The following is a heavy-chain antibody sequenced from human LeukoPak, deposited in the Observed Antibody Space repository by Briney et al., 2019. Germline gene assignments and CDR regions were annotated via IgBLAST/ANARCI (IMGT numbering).Heavy chain of an antibody. Sequence: SQTLSLTCAISGDSVSSNSAAWNWIRQSPSRGLEWLGRTYYRSKWYNDYAVSVKSRITINPDTSKNQFSLQLNSVTPEDTAVYYCARIPTPPSEYSYGDPFDYWGQGTLVTVSS. J-gene: IGHJ4*02. CDR3: ARIPTPPSEYSYGDPFDY. V-gene: IGHV6-1*01. D-gene: IGHD5-18*01. CDR1: GDSVSSNSAA. CDR2: TYYRSKWYN.